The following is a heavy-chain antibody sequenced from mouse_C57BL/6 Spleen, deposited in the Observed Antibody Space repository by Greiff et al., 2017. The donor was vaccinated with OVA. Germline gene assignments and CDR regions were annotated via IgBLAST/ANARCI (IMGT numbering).Heavy chain of an antibody. CDR2: ISNLAYSI. V-gene: IGHV5-15*01. Sequence: EVKLMESGGGLVQPGGSLKLSCAASGFTFSDYGMAWVRQAPRKGPEWVAFISNLAYSIYYADTVTGRFTISRENAKNTLYLEMSSLRSEDTAMYYCAREGAYYSNPYAMDYWGQGTSVTVSS. J-gene: IGHJ4*01. D-gene: IGHD2-5*01. CDR3: AREGAYYSNPYAMDY. CDR1: GFTFSDYG.